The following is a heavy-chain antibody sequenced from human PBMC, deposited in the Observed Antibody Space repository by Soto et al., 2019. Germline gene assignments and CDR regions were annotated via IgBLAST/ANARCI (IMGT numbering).Heavy chain of an antibody. V-gene: IGHV5-51*01. CDR2: IYPGDSDT. CDR1: GYNFDKFW. CDR3: ARNTDYYGLHRWFDP. D-gene: IGHD3-10*01. J-gene: IGHJ5*02. Sequence: PGESLKISCKASGYNFDKFWIGWVRQMPGKGLEWMGIIYPGDSDTRYRPSFQGQVTISVDKSISTAYMELRSLRSDDTAVYYCARNTDYYGLHRWFDPWGQGTLVTVSS.